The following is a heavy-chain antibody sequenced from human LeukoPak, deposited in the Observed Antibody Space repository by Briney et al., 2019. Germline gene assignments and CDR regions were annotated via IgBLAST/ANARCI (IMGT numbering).Heavy chain of an antibody. V-gene: IGHV3-23*01. Sequence: GGSLRLSCEASGFTFSSYAMSWVRQAPGKGLEWVSAISGSADSTYSADSVKGRFTISRDNSKNTLYLQMNSLRAEDTALYYCAKPTSGSYSLNAFDIWGQGTVVTVSS. D-gene: IGHD1-26*01. J-gene: IGHJ3*02. CDR2: ISGSADST. CDR1: GFTFSSYA. CDR3: AKPTSGSYSLNAFDI.